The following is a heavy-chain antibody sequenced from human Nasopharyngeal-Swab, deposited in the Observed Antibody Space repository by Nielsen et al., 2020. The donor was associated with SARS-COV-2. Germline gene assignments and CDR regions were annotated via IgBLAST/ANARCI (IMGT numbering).Heavy chain of an antibody. J-gene: IGHJ5*02. CDR2: IDPSDSYT. Sequence: VRQMPGKGLEWMGRIDPSDSYTNYSPSFQGHVTISADKSISTAYLQWGSLKASDTAMYYCATLTVGGNNWFDPWDQGTLVTVSS. CDR3: ATLTVGGNNWFDP. D-gene: IGHD4-23*01. V-gene: IGHV5-10-1*01.